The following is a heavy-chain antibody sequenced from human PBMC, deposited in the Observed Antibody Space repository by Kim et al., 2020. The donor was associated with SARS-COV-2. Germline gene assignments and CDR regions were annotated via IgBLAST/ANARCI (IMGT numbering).Heavy chain of an antibody. CDR1: GYTFTSYY. CDR2: INPSGGST. V-gene: IGHV1-46*01. J-gene: IGHJ6*02. Sequence: ASVKVSCKASGYTFTSYYMHWVRQAPGQGLEWMGIINPSGGSTSYAQKFQGRVTMTRDTSTSTVYMELSSLRSEDTAVHYCARSSTYGYPSYYYYYGMDVGGQGTTVTVSS. CDR3: ARSSTYGYPSYYYYYGMDV. D-gene: IGHD5-18*01.